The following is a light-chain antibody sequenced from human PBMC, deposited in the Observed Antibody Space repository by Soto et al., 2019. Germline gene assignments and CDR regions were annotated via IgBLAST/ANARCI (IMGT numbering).Light chain of an antibody. V-gene: IGKV3-11*01. J-gene: IGKJ3*01. CDR1: QSVSSY. Sequence: EIVLTQSPATLSLSPGERATLSCRASQSVSSYLAWYQQKPGQAPRLLIYDASNRATGIPARFSGSGSGTDFTLTISSLEPEDFVVYYCQQRRNWPRFTFGPGTKVDI. CDR2: DAS. CDR3: QQRRNWPRFT.